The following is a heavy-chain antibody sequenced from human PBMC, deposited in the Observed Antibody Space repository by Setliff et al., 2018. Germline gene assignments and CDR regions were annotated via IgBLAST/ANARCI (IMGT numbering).Heavy chain of an antibody. CDR1: GGSINSMSYY. J-gene: IGHJ3*02. D-gene: IGHD1-1*01. CDR3: RQAVVGRDVFDI. Sequence: SETLSLTCTVSGGSINSMSYYWGWIRQPPGKGLEWFGEINQSGSGDYNPSFKGRVTISVDTSKKQFSLTLTSVTAADTALYYCRQAVVGRDVFDIWGQGTVVTV. CDR2: INQSGSG. V-gene: IGHV4-39*07.